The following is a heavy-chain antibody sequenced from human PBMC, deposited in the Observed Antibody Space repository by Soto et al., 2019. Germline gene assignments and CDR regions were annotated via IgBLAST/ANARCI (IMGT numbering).Heavy chain of an antibody. CDR1: GYTFTSYG. CDR3: ASSGYSSGWYLVDY. CDR2: INAGNGNT. V-gene: IGHV1-3*01. D-gene: IGHD6-19*01. Sequence: GASVKVSCKASGYTFTSYGISWVRQAPGQGLEWMGWINAGNGNTKYSQKFQGRVTITRDTSASTAYMELSSLRSEDTAVYYCASSGYSSGWYLVDYWGQGTLVTVSS. J-gene: IGHJ4*02.